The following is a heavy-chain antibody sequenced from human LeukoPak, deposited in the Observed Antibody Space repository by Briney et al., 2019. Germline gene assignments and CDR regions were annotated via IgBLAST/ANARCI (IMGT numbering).Heavy chain of an antibody. Sequence: SETLSLTCTVSGGSISSSSYYWGWIRQPPGKGLEWIGEINHSGSTNYNPSLKSRVTISVDTSKNQFSLKLSSVTAADTAVYYCARSPRRQQPPGDWGQGTLVTVSS. CDR1: GGSISSSSYY. J-gene: IGHJ4*02. CDR3: ARSPRRQQPPGD. V-gene: IGHV4-39*07. D-gene: IGHD6-13*01. CDR2: INHSGST.